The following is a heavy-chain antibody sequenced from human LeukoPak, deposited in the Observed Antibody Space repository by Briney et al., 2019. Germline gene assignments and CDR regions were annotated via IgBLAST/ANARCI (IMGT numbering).Heavy chain of an antibody. V-gene: IGHV4-39*01. CDR3: ARHVVAYDYGDY. Sequence: SETLSLTCIVSGGSISCSTYYWGWTRQPPGKGLEWIGSIYYTGSTYYNPSLKSRVTISVDTSENQFSLRLSSVTAADTAVYYCARHVVAYDYGDYWGQGTLVTVSS. J-gene: IGHJ4*02. D-gene: IGHD4-17*01. CDR1: GGSISCSTYY. CDR2: IYYTGST.